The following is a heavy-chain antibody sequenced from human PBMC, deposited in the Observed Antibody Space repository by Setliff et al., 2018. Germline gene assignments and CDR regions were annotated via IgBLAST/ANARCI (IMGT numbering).Heavy chain of an antibody. J-gene: IGHJ1*01. CDR1: GYTFTNNY. D-gene: IGHD2-21*02. V-gene: IGHV1-46*01. Sequence: ASVKVSCKASGYTFTNNYIHWVRQAPGQGLEWLGLINPSGGYTNYAQKLQDRITLTRDTPTKTLYMELGSLRSEDTAVYFCARAHCIGGYCYYGYFQYWGQGTLVTVSS. CDR2: INPSGGYT. CDR3: ARAHCIGGYCYYGYFQY.